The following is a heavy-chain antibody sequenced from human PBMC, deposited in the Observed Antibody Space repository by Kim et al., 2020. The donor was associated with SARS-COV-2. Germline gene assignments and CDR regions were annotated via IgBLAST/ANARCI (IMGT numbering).Heavy chain of an antibody. Sequence: SETLSLTCTVSGGSISSSSYYWGWIRQPPGKGLEWIGSIYYSGSTYYNPSLKSRVTISVDTSKNQFSLKLSSVTAADTAVYYCARSNYDSSGYYYRSAPTPFDPWGQGTLVTVSS. CDR1: GGSISSSSYY. V-gene: IGHV4-39*01. CDR2: IYYSGST. CDR3: ARSNYDSSGYYYRSAPTPFDP. J-gene: IGHJ5*02. D-gene: IGHD3-22*01.